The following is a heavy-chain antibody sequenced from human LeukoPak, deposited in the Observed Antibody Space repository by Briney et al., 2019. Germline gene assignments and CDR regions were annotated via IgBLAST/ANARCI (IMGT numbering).Heavy chain of an antibody. D-gene: IGHD1-26*01. J-gene: IGHJ4*02. CDR3: ARDNRYSGSPSDY. CDR1: GGSIRSYY. Sequence: SETLSLTCTVSGGSIRSYYWSWIRQPAGKGLEWIGRIYTSGSTNYNPSLKSRVTMSVVTSKNQFSLKLSSVTAADTAVYYCARDNRYSGSPSDYWGQGTLVTVSS. CDR2: IYTSGST. V-gene: IGHV4-4*07.